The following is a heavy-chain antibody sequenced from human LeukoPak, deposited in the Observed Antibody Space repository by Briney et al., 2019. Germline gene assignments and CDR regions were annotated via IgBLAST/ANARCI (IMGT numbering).Heavy chain of an antibody. CDR3: ARETSYYDSSGPFDY. J-gene: IGHJ4*02. CDR1: GFTFSSNA. Sequence: GRSLRLSCAASGFTFSSNAMHWVRQAPGKGLEWVAVITYDGSNKYYADSVKGRFTISRDNSKNTLYLQMDSLRAEDTAVYYCARETSYYDSSGPFDYWGQGTLVTVSS. D-gene: IGHD3-22*01. CDR2: ITYDGSNK. V-gene: IGHV3-30-3*01.